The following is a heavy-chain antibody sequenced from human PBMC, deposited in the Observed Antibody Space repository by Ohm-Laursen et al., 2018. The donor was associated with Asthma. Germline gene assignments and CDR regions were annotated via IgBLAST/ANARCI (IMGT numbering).Heavy chain of an antibody. CDR2: IYSTGST. V-gene: IGHV4-59*12. Sequence: GTLSLTCTLSGASFSTYYWGWIRQPPGKGLEWIGYIYSTGSTNYNPSLESRVTISIDTSTNQFSLKLSSVTAADTAVYYCARGVVTAILSWFDPWGQGTLVTVSS. J-gene: IGHJ5*02. CDR1: GASFSTYY. CDR3: ARGVVTAILSWFDP. D-gene: IGHD2-21*02.